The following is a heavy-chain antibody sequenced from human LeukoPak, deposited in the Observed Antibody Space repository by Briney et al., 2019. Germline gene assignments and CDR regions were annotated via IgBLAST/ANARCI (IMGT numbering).Heavy chain of an antibody. CDR3: ASKTTVSPHWFDP. D-gene: IGHD4-17*01. CDR2: IYYSGST. Sequence: SETLSLTCTVSGGSISSYYWSWIRQPPGKGLEWIGYIYYSGSTNYNPSLKSRVTISVDTSKNQFSLKLSSVTAADTAVYYCASKTTVSPHWFDPWGQGTLVTVSS. J-gene: IGHJ5*02. V-gene: IGHV4-59*08. CDR1: GGSISSYY.